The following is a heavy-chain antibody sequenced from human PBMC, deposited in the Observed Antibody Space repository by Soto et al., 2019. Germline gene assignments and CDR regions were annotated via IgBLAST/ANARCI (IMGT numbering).Heavy chain of an antibody. CDR3: ARGGLGSGYNYGSDY. CDR1: GYTFTRYD. D-gene: IGHD5-18*01. Sequence: QVQLVQSGAEVKKPGASVKVSCKASGYTFTRYDINWVRQATGQGLEWMGWMNPNSGNTGYAQKFQGRVTRTGNTSITTAYMEVSGLRSEDTAVYYCARGGLGSGYNYGSDYWGQGTLVTVSS. J-gene: IGHJ4*02. V-gene: IGHV1-8*01. CDR2: MNPNSGNT.